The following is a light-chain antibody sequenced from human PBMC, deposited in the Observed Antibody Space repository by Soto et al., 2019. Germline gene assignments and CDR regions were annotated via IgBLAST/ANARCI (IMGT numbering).Light chain of an antibody. Sequence: EIVLTQSPGTLSLSPGERATLSCRASQSVSSSYLAWYQQKPGQAPRLLIYGASSRATGIPGRFSGSGSGTDLTPKISRLDNEVFEVHYCQQYGSSPRTLGQGTKVDIK. J-gene: IGKJ1*01. CDR2: GAS. CDR1: QSVSSSY. V-gene: IGKV3-20*01. CDR3: QQYGSSPRT.